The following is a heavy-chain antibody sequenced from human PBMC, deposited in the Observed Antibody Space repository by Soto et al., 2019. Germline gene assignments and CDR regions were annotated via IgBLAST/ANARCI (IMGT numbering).Heavy chain of an antibody. J-gene: IGHJ5*02. V-gene: IGHV1-3*01. Sequence: ASAKVCCKAPGYTFTSCAMHWVRQAPGQRLEWMGWINAGNGNTKYSQKFQGRVTITRDTSASTAYMELSSLRSEDTAVYYCARDSTYCSSTSCYSLDPWGQGTLVPVSS. CDR2: INAGNGNT. D-gene: IGHD2-2*01. CDR1: GYTFTSCA. CDR3: ARDSTYCSSTSCYSLDP.